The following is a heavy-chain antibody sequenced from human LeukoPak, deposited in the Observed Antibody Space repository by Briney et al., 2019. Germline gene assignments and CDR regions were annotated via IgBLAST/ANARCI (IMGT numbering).Heavy chain of an antibody. CDR1: GYTFTGYY. V-gene: IGHV1-2*02. CDR2: INPNSGGT. CDR3: ARDPGPAYDFWSGYDDY. J-gene: IGHJ4*02. Sequence: ASVKVSCKASGYTFTGYYMHCVRQAPGQGLEWMGWINPNSGGTNYAQKFQGRVTMTRDTSISTAYMELSRLRSDDTAVYYCARDPGPAYDFWSGYDDYWGQGTLVTVCS. D-gene: IGHD3-3*01.